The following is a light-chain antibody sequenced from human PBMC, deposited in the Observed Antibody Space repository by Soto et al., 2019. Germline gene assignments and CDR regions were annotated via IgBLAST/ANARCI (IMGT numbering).Light chain of an antibody. CDR2: DAS. J-gene: IGKJ5*01. V-gene: IGKV3-11*01. CDR3: QQRYRWPPIS. Sequence: EIVLTQSPATLSLSPGERATLSCRASQSVSIYLAWYQQKPGQAPRLLISDASNRSTGIPARFSGGGSGTIFTPNMSSLEPEDVAVYYCQQRYRWPPISFGQGTRLEIK. CDR1: QSVSIY.